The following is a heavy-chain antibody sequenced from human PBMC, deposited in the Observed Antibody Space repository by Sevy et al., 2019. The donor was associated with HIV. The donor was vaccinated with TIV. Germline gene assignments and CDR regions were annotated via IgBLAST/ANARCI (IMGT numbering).Heavy chain of an antibody. CDR1: GFTFSTYS. D-gene: IGHD2-8*02. CDR3: ARDLCTGGVCPRSGYYYYGMDV. CDR2: VSSSSTYI. J-gene: IGHJ6*02. V-gene: IGHV3-21*01. Sequence: GGSLRLSCAASGFTFSTYSMNWVRQAPGKGLEWISSVSSSSTYIYYAESVKGRFTISRDNAKNSLNLQMNSLRVEDTAVYYCARDLCTGGVCPRSGYYYYGMDVWGQGTTVTVSS.